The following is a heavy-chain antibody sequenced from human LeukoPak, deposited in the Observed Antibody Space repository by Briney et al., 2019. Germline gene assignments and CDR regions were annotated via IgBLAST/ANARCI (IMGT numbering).Heavy chain of an antibody. V-gene: IGHV3-23*01. Sequence: GGSLRLSCAASGVTFSSYAMSWVRQAPGKGLEWVSVISDSGGTTHYADSVKGRFTISRDNSKNTLFLQMNSLRAEDTAVYYCAKVFGGATYYFDFWGQGTLVTVSS. CDR3: AKVFGGATYYFDF. CDR2: ISDSGGTT. CDR1: GVTFSSYA. D-gene: IGHD3-16*01. J-gene: IGHJ4*02.